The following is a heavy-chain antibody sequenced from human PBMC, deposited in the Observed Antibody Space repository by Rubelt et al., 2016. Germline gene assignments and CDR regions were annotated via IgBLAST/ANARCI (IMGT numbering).Heavy chain of an antibody. D-gene: IGHD3-22*01. V-gene: IGHV4-34*01. CDR3: AGGEWIVVAHDAFDI. CDR1: GGSFSGYY. CDR2: INQSGST. Sequence: QVQLQQWGAGLLKPSETLSLTCAVYGGSFSGYYWTWIRQPPGKGLEWIGEINQSGSTNYNPSLKSRVTVSVDTSKNQFSLRWSSVDAADTAVYYCAGGEWIVVAHDAFDIWGQGTMVTVSS. J-gene: IGHJ3*02.